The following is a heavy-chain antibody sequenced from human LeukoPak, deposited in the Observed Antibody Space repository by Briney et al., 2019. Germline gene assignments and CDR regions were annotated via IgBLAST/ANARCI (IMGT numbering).Heavy chain of an antibody. J-gene: IGHJ4*02. CDR1: DGSISNYY. D-gene: IGHD6-19*01. CDR2: IYYSGST. CDR3: ARHEKSSGWYYDY. V-gene: IGHV4-59*08. Sequence: KPSETLSLTCTVSDGSISNYYWSWIRQPPGKGLDWIGYIYYSGSTNYNPSLKSRVTISVDTSRNQFSLKLSSVTAADTAVYYCARHEKSSGWYYDYWGQGTLVTVSS.